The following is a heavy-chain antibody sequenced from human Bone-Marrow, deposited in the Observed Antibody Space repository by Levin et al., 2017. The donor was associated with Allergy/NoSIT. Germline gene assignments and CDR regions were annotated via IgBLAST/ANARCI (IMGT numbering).Heavy chain of an antibody. CDR3: ASWAMYHYDRSAFDYFYYAMDV. D-gene: IGHD3-22*01. V-gene: IGHV3-21*01. J-gene: IGHJ6*02. Sequence: PGGSLRLSCAASGILFSSYDMNWVPQAPGKGLEWVSSISAGGNYIYYADSVKGRFTISRDNAKNSLFLQMNSLRAEDTAVYYCASWAMYHYDRSAFDYFYYAMDVWGQGTTVTVSS. CDR1: GILFSSYD. CDR2: ISAGGNYI.